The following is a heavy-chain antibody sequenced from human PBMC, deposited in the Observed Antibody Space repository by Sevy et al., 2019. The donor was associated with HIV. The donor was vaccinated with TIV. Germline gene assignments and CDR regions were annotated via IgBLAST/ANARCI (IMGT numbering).Heavy chain of an antibody. CDR3: ARGLSNYYGSGSYHPRYYYYYGMDV. CDR1: GYTFTSYA. V-gene: IGHV7-4-1*02. CDR2: INTNTGNP. J-gene: IGHJ6*02. D-gene: IGHD3-10*01. Sequence: ASVKVSCKASGYTFTSYAMNWVRQAPGQGLEWMGWINTNTGNPTYPQGFTGRFVFSLDTSVSTAYLQISSLKAEDTAVYYCARGLSNYYGSGSYHPRYYYYYGMDVWGQGTTVTVSS.